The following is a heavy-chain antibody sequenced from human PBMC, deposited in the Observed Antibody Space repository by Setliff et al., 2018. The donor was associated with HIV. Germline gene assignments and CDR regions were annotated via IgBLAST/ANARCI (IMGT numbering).Heavy chain of an antibody. D-gene: IGHD1-26*01. CDR3: ARAHSGSYYYYYYMDV. CDR2: IIPIFGTA. CDR1: GYTFTSYA. J-gene: IGHJ6*03. V-gene: IGHV1-69*13. Sequence: VKVSCKASGYTFTSYAISWVRQAPGQGLEWMGGIIPIFGTANYAQKFQGRATITADESTSTAYMELSSLRSEDTAVYYCARAHSGSYYYYYYMDVWGKGTTVTVSS.